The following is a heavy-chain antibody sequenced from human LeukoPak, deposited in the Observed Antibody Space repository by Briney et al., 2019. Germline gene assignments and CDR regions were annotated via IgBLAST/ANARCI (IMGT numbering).Heavy chain of an antibody. CDR1: GFTFSSYE. CDR2: ISSSGTTI. V-gene: IGHV3-48*03. CDR3: ARDFYYYDSSGDFGY. Sequence: GGSLRLSCAASGFTFSSYEMKWVRQAPGKGLEWVSYISSSGTTIYYADSVKGRFTISRDNTKNSLYLQMSSLRAEDTAVYYCARDFYYYDSSGDFGYWGQGTLVTVSS. J-gene: IGHJ4*02. D-gene: IGHD3-22*01.